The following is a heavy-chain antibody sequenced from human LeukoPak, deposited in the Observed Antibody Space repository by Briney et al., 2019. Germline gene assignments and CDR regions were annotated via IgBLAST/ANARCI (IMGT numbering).Heavy chain of an antibody. Sequence: SETLSLTCTVSGGSISSSSYYWGWIRQPPGKGLEWIGSIYYSGSTYYNPSLKSRVTISVDTSKNQFSLKLSSVTAADTAVYYCASRPRSPKGEQLVLHAFDIWGQGTMVTVSS. J-gene: IGHJ3*02. CDR1: GGSISSSSYY. CDR3: ASRPRSPKGEQLVLHAFDI. V-gene: IGHV4-39*01. CDR2: IYYSGST. D-gene: IGHD6-6*01.